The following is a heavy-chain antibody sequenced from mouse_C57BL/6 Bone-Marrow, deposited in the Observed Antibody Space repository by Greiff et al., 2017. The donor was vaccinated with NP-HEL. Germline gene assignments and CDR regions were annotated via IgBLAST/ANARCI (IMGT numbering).Heavy chain of an antibody. Sequence: VKLMESGPELVKPGASVKISCKASGYAFSSSWMNWVKQRPGKGLEWIGRIYPGDGDTNYNGKFKGKATLTADKSSSTAYMQLSSLTSEDSAVYFCARFDYDGFAYWGQGTLVTVSA. CDR3: ARFDYDGFAY. V-gene: IGHV1-82*01. D-gene: IGHD2-4*01. CDR2: IYPGDGDT. CDR1: GYAFSSSW. J-gene: IGHJ3*01.